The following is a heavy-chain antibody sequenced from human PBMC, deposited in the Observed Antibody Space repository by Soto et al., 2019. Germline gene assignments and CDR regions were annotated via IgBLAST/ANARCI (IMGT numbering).Heavy chain of an antibody. J-gene: IGHJ4*02. D-gene: IGHD5-12*01. Sequence: GGSLRLSCAASGFTFSSYSMNWVRQAPGKGLEWVSYISSSSSTIYYADSVKGRFTISRDNAKNSLYLQMNSLRDEDTAVYSCARYLGGDGIRYSGYDYSPFDYWGQGTLVTVSS. CDR3: ARYLGGDGIRYSGYDYSPFDY. CDR1: GFTFSSYS. CDR2: ISSSSSTI. V-gene: IGHV3-48*02.